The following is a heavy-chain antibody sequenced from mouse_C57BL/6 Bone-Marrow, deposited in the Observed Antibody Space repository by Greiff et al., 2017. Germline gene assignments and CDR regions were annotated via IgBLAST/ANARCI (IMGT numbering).Heavy chain of an antibody. CDR1: GYTFTSYW. Sequence: VQLQQPGAELVRPGTSVTLSCTASGYTFTSYWMHWVKQRPGQGLEWIGVVDPSGSYTNYNQKFKGKATLTVDTSSSSAYMQLSSLTSEDSAVYYCASRDYFDYWGQGTTLTVSS. CDR2: VDPSGSYT. V-gene: IGHV1-59*01. J-gene: IGHJ2*01. D-gene: IGHD3-1*01. CDR3: ASRDYFDY.